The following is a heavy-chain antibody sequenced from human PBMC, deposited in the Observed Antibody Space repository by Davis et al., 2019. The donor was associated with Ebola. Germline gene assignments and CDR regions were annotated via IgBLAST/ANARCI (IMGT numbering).Heavy chain of an antibody. J-gene: IGHJ6*02. V-gene: IGHV3-33*01. CDR2: IWYDGSNK. CDR1: GFTFSSYG. D-gene: IGHD3-10*01. Sequence: PGGSLRLSCAASGFTFSSYGMHWVRQAPGKGLEWVAVIWYDGSNKYYADSVKGRFTISRDNSKNTLYLQMNSLRAEDTAVYYCAREVGKQYYYGSGSYYFYYYGMDVWGQGTTVTVSS. CDR3: AREVGKQYYYGSGSYYFYYYGMDV.